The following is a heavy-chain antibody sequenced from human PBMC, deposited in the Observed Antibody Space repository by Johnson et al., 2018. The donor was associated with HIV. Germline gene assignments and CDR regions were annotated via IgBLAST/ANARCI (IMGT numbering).Heavy chain of an antibody. CDR2: IKSKTDGGTT. Sequence: VQLVESGGGLVQPGGSLRLSCAASGFTFSNAWMSWVRQAPGKGLEWVGRIKSKTDGGTTDYAAPVKGRFTISRGNSKNTLYLQMNSLRAEDTAVYYCARDPIGGACDIWGQGTMVTVSS. CDR1: GFTFSNAW. V-gene: IGHV3-15*01. D-gene: IGHD3-16*01. CDR3: ARDPIGGACDI. J-gene: IGHJ3*02.